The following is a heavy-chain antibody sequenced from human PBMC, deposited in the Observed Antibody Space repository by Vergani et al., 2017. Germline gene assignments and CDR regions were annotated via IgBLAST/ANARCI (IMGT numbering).Heavy chain of an antibody. J-gene: IGHJ4*02. CDR3: ARRVPHFDY. CDR2: VKPNSGST. CDR1: GYTFTSAE. V-gene: IGHV1-8*01. Sequence: QVQLVQSGAEVKKPGASVKVSCKASGYTFTSAEINWVRQATGQGLEWMGWVKPNSGSTDYAQKFQGRVTMTRDTSINTAYMELSSLTSGDTAVYYCARRVPHFDYWGQGTVVTVSS.